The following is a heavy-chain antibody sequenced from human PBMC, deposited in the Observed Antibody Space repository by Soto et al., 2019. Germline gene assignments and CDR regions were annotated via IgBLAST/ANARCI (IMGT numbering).Heavy chain of an antibody. Sequence: ASVKVSCKASGYTFTSYYISWVRQAPVQGLEWMGWISAYNGNTNYAQKLQGRVTMTTDTSTSTAYMELRSLRSDDTAVYYCAREPPDYDILTGYYNGNFDYWGQGTLVTVSS. CDR3: AREPPDYDILTGYYNGNFDY. CDR1: GYTFTSYY. CDR2: ISAYNGNT. D-gene: IGHD3-9*01. V-gene: IGHV1-18*01. J-gene: IGHJ4*02.